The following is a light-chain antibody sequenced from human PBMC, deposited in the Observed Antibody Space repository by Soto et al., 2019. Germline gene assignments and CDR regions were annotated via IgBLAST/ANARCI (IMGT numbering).Light chain of an antibody. CDR1: QSINNL. Sequence: DVQMTQSPSTLSASVGDRVTITCRASQSINNLLAWYQQKPGKAPKFLIYDASSLESGVPSRFRGSGSETEFTLTISGLQPDDFATYYCQQFIDGWTFGQGTKVDIK. CDR3: QQFIDGWT. CDR2: DAS. V-gene: IGKV1-5*01. J-gene: IGKJ1*01.